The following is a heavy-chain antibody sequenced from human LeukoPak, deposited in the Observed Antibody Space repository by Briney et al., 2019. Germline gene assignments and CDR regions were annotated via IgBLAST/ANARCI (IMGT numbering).Heavy chain of an antibody. CDR2: INPSGGST. J-gene: IGHJ4*02. Sequence: ASVKVSCKASGYTFTSYYMHWVRQAPGQGLEWMGIINPSGGSTSYAQKFQGRVTMTMDRSTSTDYMELSSLRSEDTAVYYCARVRGYDSSLLVWGQGTLVTVSS. V-gene: IGHV1-46*01. CDR3: ARVRGYDSSLLV. CDR1: GYTFTSYY. D-gene: IGHD3-22*01.